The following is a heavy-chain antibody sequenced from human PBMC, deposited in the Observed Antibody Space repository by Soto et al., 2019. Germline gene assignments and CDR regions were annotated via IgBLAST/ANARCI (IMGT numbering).Heavy chain of an antibody. CDR2: ISNSGSTI. CDR3: ARATSADYYDSSGYYPDY. V-gene: IGHV3-11*01. CDR1: GFTFSYYY. Sequence: PGGSLRLSCAASGFTFSYYYMSWIRQAPGKGLEWVSYISNSGSTIYYADSVKGRFTISRDNAKNSLYLQMNSLRAEDTAVYYCARATSADYYDSSGYYPDYWGQGTLVTVSS. D-gene: IGHD3-22*01. J-gene: IGHJ4*02.